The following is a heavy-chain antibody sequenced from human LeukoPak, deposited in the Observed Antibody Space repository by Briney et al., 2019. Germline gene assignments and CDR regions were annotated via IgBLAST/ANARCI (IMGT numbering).Heavy chain of an antibody. CDR2: IYTSGST. V-gene: IGHV4-59*10. Sequence: SETLSLTCAVYGGSFSGYYWSWIRQPAGKGLEWIGRIYTSGSTNYNPSLKSRVTMSVDTSKNQFSLKLSSVTAADTAVYYCARTGYCSGGSCYYFDYWGQGTLVTVSS. CDR3: ARTGYCSGGSCYYFDY. CDR1: GGSFSGYY. J-gene: IGHJ4*02. D-gene: IGHD2-15*01.